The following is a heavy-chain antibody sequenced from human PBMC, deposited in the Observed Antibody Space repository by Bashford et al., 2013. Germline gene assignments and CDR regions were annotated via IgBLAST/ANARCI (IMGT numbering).Heavy chain of an antibody. CDR3: AKDQSRYSSSLPDY. Sequence: GGSLRLSCAASGFTFSSYAMSWVRQAPGKGLEWVSAISGSGGSTYYADSVKGRFTISRDNSKNTLYLQMNSLRAEDTAVYYCAKDQSRYSSSLPDYWGQGTLVTVSS. CDR1: GFTFSSYA. CDR2: ISGSGGST. V-gene: IGHV3-23*01. D-gene: IGHD6-13*01. J-gene: IGHJ4*02.